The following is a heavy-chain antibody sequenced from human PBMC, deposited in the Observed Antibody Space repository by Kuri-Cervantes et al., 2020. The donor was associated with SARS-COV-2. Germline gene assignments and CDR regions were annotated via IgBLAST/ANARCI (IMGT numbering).Heavy chain of an antibody. V-gene: IGHV3-15*07. Sequence: GGSLRLSCAASGFSFTNAWMNWVRQAPGKGLEWVGRIKSKTDGGTTDYAAPVKGRIIISREDSRNTLYLQMNSLKTEDTAVYYCTTISDNYYDYWGQGTLVTVSS. J-gene: IGHJ4*02. D-gene: IGHD5-24*01. CDR2: IKSKTDGGTT. CDR1: GFSFTNAW. CDR3: TTISDNYYDY.